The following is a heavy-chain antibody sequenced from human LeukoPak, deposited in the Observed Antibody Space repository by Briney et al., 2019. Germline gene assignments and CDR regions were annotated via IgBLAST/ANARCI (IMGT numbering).Heavy chain of an antibody. V-gene: IGHV1-2*02. J-gene: IGHJ5*02. Sequence: ASVKVSCKASGYTFTGYYMHWVRQAPGQGLEWMGWINPNSGGTNYAQKFQGRVTMTRDTSISTAYMELSSLRSEDTAVYYCARGRQLGPEFDPWGQGTLVTVSS. CDR3: ARGRQLGPEFDP. D-gene: IGHD6-6*01. CDR1: GYTFTGYY. CDR2: INPNSGGT.